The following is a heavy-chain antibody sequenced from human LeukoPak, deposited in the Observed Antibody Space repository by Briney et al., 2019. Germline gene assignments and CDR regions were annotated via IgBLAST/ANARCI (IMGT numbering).Heavy chain of an antibody. J-gene: IGHJ3*02. V-gene: IGHV4-34*01. D-gene: IGHD5-12*01. CDR3: ARGGIVATPHAFDI. CDR2: INHSGST. CDR1: GGSFSGYY. Sequence: PSETLSLTCAVYGGSFSGYYWSWIRQPPGKGLEWIGEINHSGSTNYNPSLKSRVTISVDTSKNQFSLKLSSVTAADTAVYYCARGGIVATPHAFDIWGQGTMVTVSS.